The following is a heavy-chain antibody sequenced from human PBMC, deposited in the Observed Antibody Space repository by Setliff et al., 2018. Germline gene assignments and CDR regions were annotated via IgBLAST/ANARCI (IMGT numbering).Heavy chain of an antibody. CDR1: GGSISSSSYY. CDR2: IYYSGST. V-gene: IGHV4-39*01. Sequence: KPSETLSLTCTVSGGSISSSSYYWGWIRQPPGKGLEWIGSIYYSGSTYYNPSLKSRVTISVDTSKNQFSLKLSSVTAADTAVYYCAGLYYYGSGSYPAPIDYWGQGTLVTVLL. CDR3: AGLYYYGSGSYPAPIDY. D-gene: IGHD3-10*01. J-gene: IGHJ4*02.